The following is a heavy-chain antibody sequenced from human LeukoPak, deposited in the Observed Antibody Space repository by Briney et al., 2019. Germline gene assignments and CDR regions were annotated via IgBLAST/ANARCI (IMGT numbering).Heavy chain of an antibody. D-gene: IGHD6-13*01. CDR1: GGSIGVTNYY. CDR3: ARALRGQQLVRGRPPENYYMDV. V-gene: IGHV4-34*01. Sequence: KPSETLSLTCTVSGGSIGVTNYYWSWIRQPPGKGLEWIGEINHSGSTNYNPSLKSRVTISVDTSKNQFSLKLSSVTAADTAVYYCARALRGQQLVRGRPPENYYMDVWGKGTTVTVSS. J-gene: IGHJ6*03. CDR2: INHSGST.